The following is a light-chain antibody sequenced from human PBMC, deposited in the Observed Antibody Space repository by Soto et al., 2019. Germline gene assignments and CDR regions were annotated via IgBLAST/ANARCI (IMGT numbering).Light chain of an antibody. Sequence: EIVLTQSPGTLSLSPGERATLSCRASQSVSSNYLAWYQQKLGHAPRLLIYGASSRATGIPDRFSGSGSGTDFTLTISRMESEDFAVFYCQQYGTTPWTFGQGTKVEVK. CDR3: QQYGTTPWT. V-gene: IGKV3-20*01. CDR1: QSVSSNY. J-gene: IGKJ1*01. CDR2: GAS.